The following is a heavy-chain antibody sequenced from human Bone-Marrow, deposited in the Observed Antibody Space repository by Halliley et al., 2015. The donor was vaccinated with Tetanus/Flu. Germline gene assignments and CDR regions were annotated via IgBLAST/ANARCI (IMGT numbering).Heavy chain of an antibody. CDR3: ARGGGRYYSPYD. CDR1: GFTVNNNY. J-gene: IGHJ4*02. V-gene: IGHV3-53*01. D-gene: IGHD3-10*01. CDR2: IYAGGTA. Sequence: SLRLSCAASGFTVNNNYLSWVRQAPGKGLEWVSSIYAGGTAYFADSVRGRFTISRDESKNTVYLQMNNLRVEDTAVYHCARGGGRYYSPYDWGQGTLDPVSS.